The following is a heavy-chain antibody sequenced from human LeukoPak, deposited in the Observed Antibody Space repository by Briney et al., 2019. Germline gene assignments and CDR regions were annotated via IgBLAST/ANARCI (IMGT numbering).Heavy chain of an antibody. D-gene: IGHD6-19*01. Sequence: GGSLRLSCTASGFTFGDYAMSWVRQAPGKGLEWVGFIRSKAYGGTTEDAASVKGRFTISRDDSKSIAYLQMNSLKTEDTAVYYCTRVGYSSGWYLGYFDYWGQGTLVTVSS. CDR2: IRSKAYGGTT. J-gene: IGHJ4*02. CDR1: GFTFGDYA. CDR3: TRVGYSSGWYLGYFDY. V-gene: IGHV3-49*04.